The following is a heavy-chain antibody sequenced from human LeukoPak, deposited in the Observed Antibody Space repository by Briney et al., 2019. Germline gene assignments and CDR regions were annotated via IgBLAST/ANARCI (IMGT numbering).Heavy chain of an antibody. CDR2: ISSTSTYI. Sequence: GGSLRLSCAASGFTFSSYSMNWVRQAPGKGLEWVSSISSTSTYINYADSVKGRFTISRDNAKKSLYLQMNSLRAEDTAVYYCGGHYWGQGTLVTVSS. CDR1: GFTFSSYS. V-gene: IGHV3-21*01. CDR3: GGHY. J-gene: IGHJ4*02.